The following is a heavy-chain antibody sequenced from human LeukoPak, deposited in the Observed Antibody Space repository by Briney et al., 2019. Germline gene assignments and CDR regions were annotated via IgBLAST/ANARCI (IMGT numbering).Heavy chain of an antibody. D-gene: IGHD5-18*01. CDR3: ARGERGYSYGHLDY. CDR1: GGTFSSYA. J-gene: IGHJ4*02. Sequence: SVKVSCKASGGTFSSYAISWVRQAPGQGLEWMGGIILIFGTANYAQKFQGRVTITADESTSTAYMELSSLRSEDTAVYYCARGERGYSYGHLDYWGQGTLVTVSS. CDR2: IILIFGTA. V-gene: IGHV1-69*13.